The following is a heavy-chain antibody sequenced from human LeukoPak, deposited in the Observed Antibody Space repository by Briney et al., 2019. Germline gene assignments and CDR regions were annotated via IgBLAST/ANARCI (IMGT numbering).Heavy chain of an antibody. Sequence: GGSLRLSCAASGFTFSSYSLNWVRQAPGKGLEWVSFISSSSITIYYADSVKGRFTISRDNAEKSLYLQMNSLRAEDTTVYYCARDRGGSYSAIDYWGQGTLVTVSS. CDR2: ISSSSITI. CDR3: ARDRGGSYSAIDY. D-gene: IGHD2-15*01. V-gene: IGHV3-48*04. J-gene: IGHJ4*02. CDR1: GFTFSSYS.